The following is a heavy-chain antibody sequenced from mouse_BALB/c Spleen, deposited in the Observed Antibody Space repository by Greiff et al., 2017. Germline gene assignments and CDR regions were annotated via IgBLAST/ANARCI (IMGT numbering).Heavy chain of an antibody. CDR3: ARNGAGAMDY. J-gene: IGHJ4*01. CDR2: ISYSGST. Sequence: EVKLVESGPGLVKPSQSLSLTCTVTGYSITSDYAWNWIRQFPGNKLEWMGYISYSGSTSYNPSLKSRISITRDTSKNQFFLQLNSVTTEDTATYYCARNGAGAMDYWGQGTSVTVSS. V-gene: IGHV3-2*02. CDR1: GYSITSDYA.